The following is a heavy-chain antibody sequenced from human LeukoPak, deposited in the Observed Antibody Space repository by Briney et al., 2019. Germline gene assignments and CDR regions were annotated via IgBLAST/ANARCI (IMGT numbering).Heavy chain of an antibody. CDR2: IKEDGSVL. CDR3: ARDVDGDLDY. V-gene: IGHV3-7*03. J-gene: IGHJ4*02. D-gene: IGHD3-10*01. Sequence: PGGSLRLSCAASGFTFSTYWMAWVRQVPGKGLGWVANIKEDGSVLNYVDSVKGRFTISRDNAKNSLYLQMNSLRAEDTAVYYCARDVDGDLDYWGQGTLVSVSS. CDR1: GFTFSTYW.